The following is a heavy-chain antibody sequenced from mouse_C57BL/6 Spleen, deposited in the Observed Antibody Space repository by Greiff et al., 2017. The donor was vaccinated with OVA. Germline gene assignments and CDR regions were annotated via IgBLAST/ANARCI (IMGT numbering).Heavy chain of an antibody. CDR3: ARPGYDRTWFAY. CDR1: GYTFTSYW. Sequence: QVQLQQPGTELVKPGASVKLSCKASGYTFTSYWMHWVKQRPGQGLEWIGTINPSNGGTNYNEKFKCKAPLTVDKSPSTAYMQLSSLTSEDSAVYYCARPGYDRTWFAYWGQGTLVTVSA. D-gene: IGHD2-2*01. V-gene: IGHV1-53*01. J-gene: IGHJ3*01. CDR2: INPSNGGT.